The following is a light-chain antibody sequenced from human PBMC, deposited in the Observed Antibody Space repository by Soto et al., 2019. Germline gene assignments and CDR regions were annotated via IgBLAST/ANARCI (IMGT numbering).Light chain of an antibody. CDR2: GAS. V-gene: IGKV3-15*01. J-gene: IGKJ1*01. CDR3: QQYSSWLWT. Sequence: ETVMTQSPPTLSVSPGERATLSCRASQSVRRYLAWYQQKPGQAPRLLIHGASTRATGIPARFSGSGSGTEFTLTISSLQSEDFAVYYCQQYSSWLWTFGQGTKVAIK. CDR1: QSVRRY.